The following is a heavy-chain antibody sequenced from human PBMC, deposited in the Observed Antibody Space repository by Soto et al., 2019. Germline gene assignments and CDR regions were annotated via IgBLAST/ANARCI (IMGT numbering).Heavy chain of an antibody. CDR1: GFTFSSYW. D-gene: IGHD6-19*01. J-gene: IGHJ4*02. Sequence: GGSLRLSCAASGFTFSSYWMSWVRQAPGKGLGWVANIKQDGSEKYYVDSVKGRFTISRDNAKNSLYLQMNSLRAEDTAVYYCARDGSAVAGPSYYFDYWGQGTLVTVSS. CDR3: ARDGSAVAGPSYYFDY. V-gene: IGHV3-7*01. CDR2: IKQDGSEK.